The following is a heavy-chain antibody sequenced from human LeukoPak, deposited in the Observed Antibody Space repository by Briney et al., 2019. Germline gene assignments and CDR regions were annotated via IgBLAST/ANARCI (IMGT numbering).Heavy chain of an antibody. CDR2: IYHSGST. CDR1: GYSISNGYY. V-gene: IGHV4-38-2*02. CDR3: ARVVTIFGVVITDFDY. D-gene: IGHD3-3*01. J-gene: IGHJ4*02. Sequence: SETLSLTCTVSGYSISNGYYWGWVRQPPGKGLEWIGSIYHSGSTYYNPSLKSRVTISVDTSKNQFSLKLSSVTAADTAVYYCARVVTIFGVVITDFDYWGQGTLVTVSS.